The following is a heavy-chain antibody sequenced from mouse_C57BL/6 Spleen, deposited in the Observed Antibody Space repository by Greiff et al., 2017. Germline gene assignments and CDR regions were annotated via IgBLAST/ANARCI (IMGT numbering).Heavy chain of an antibody. CDR1: GYTFTSYW. CDR2: IDPSDSYT. J-gene: IGHJ1*03. D-gene: IGHD1-1*01. CDR3: ARGAVVASGWYFDV. V-gene: IGHV1-69*01. Sequence: QVQLQQPGAELVMHGASVKLSCKASGYTFTSYWMHWVKQRPGQGLEWIGEIDPSDSYTNYNQKFKGKSTLTVDKSSSTAYMQLSSLTSEDSAVYYCARGAVVASGWYFDVWGTGTTVTVSS.